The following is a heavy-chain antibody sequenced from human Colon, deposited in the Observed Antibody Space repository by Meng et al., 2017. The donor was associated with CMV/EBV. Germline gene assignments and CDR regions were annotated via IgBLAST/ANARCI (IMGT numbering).Heavy chain of an antibody. CDR3: VRESWYFDF. D-gene: IGHD6-13*01. J-gene: IGHJ4*02. CDR2: IYPQDGGT. Sequence: GQLFQSWTEGKKPGASGNVSCKTSGSTFPANHLHWVRQAPGQGLEWMGWIYPQDGGTYFAQKFQDRVTLTSDTSITTAYMELSGLTSDDTAIYYCVRESWYFDFWGEGTLVTVPS. V-gene: IGHV1-2*02. CDR1: GSTFPANH.